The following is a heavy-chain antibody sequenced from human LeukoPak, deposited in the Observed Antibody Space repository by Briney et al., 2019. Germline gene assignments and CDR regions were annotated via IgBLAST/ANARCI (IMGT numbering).Heavy chain of an antibody. D-gene: IGHD6-13*01. J-gene: IGHJ4*02. CDR2: INAGNGNT. CDR1: GYTFTSYA. CDR3: ARGKRVYSSSWYFDY. V-gene: IGHV1-3*01. Sequence: GASVKVSCKASGYTFTSYAMHWVRQAPGQRLEWMGWINAGNGNTKYSQKFQGRVTITRDTSASTAYMELSSLRSDDTAVYYCARGKRVYSSSWYFDYWGQGTLVTVSS.